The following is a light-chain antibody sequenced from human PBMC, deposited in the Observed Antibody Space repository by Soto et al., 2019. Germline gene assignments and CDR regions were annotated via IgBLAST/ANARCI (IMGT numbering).Light chain of an antibody. CDR1: QSLLYSDGNTY. V-gene: IGKV2-30*01. Sequence: DVVMTQSPLSLPVTLGQPASISCRSSQSLLYSDGNTYLNWFQQRPGQSPRRLIYKVSDRDSGVPDRFSGSGSGTEFTLTISSLQPDDFATYYYQQYYIESWTFGQGTKVDI. CDR2: KVS. J-gene: IGKJ1*01. CDR3: QQYYIESWT.